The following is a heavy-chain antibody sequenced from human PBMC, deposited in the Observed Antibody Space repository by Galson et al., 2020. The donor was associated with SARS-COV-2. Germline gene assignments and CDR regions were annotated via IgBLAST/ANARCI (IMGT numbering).Heavy chain of an antibody. CDR2: IYRGST. V-gene: IGHV4-4*07. J-gene: IGHJ4*02. Sequence: SETLSLTCTVSGGSISSYYWSWIRQPAGKGLEWIGRIYRGSTDYNSSLKSRVTMSVDTSKNQFSLKLSSVTAADTAVYYCARAGENFDFWGQGTLVTVSS. CDR3: ARAGENFDF. D-gene: IGHD7-27*01. CDR1: GGSISSYY.